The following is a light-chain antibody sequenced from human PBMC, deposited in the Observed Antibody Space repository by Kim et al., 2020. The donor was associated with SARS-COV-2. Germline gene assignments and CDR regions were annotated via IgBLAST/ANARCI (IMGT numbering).Light chain of an antibody. CDR1: NSDVGGYNY. CDR3: CSYTGRYSWV. V-gene: IGLV2-11*03. J-gene: IGLJ3*02. Sequence: GQSGTISCTGTNSDVGGYNYVSWYQQHPDKVPKLLIYDVTTRPSGVPDRFSGSKSGNTASLTISGLQAEDESDYYCCSYTGRYSWVFGGGTQLTVL. CDR2: DVT.